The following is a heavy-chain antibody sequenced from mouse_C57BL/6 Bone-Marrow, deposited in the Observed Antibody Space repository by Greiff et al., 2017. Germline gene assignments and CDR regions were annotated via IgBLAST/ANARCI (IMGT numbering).Heavy chain of an antibody. J-gene: IGHJ3*01. CDR1: GFNIKDDY. CDR2: IDPENGDT. D-gene: IGHD2-4*01. Sequence: VQLQQSGAELVRPGASVKLSCTASGFNIKDDYMHWVKQRPEQGLEWIGWIDPENGDTEYASKFQGQATITADTSSNTAYLQLSSLTSKDTAVYYCTTGGMITSWGQGTLVTVSA. V-gene: IGHV14-4*01. CDR3: TTGGMITS.